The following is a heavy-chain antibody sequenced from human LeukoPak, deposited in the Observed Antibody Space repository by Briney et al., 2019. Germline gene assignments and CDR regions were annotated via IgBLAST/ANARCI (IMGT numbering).Heavy chain of an antibody. Sequence: PSETLSLTCTVSGGSISSYYWSWIRQPPGKGLEWIGYIYTSGSTNYNPSLKSRVTISVDTSKNQFSLKLSSATAADTAVYYCARRGYSNLYYYYYYMDVWGKGTTVTVSS. J-gene: IGHJ6*03. CDR1: GGSISSYY. D-gene: IGHD4-11*01. CDR3: ARRGYSNLYYYYYYMDV. CDR2: IYTSGST. V-gene: IGHV4-4*09.